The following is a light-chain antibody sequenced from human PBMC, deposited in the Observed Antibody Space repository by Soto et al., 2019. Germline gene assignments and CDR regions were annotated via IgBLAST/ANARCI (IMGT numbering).Light chain of an antibody. V-gene: IGKV1-33*01. J-gene: IGKJ5*01. CDR1: EDINSR. CDR2: AAS. Sequence: DIKMNQSPSSVSASEGDRVTISCRASEDINSRLAWYQQKPGNAPKLLIYAASNLEAGVPSRFRGSGSGTDFTFTISRLQPEDIATYYCQQYENLPTFGQGTRLEIK. CDR3: QQYENLPT.